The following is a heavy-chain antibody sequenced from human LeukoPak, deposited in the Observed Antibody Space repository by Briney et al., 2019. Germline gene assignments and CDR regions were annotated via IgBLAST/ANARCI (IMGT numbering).Heavy chain of an antibody. CDR2: ISYSGRT. V-gene: IGHV4-39*07. CDR1: GDSISGSSYY. J-gene: IGHJ5*02. Sequence: SETLSLTCTVSGDSISGSSYYWTWVRQPPGKGLEWVASISYSGRTYYNPSLKSRVTISVDTSKNQFSLKLSSVTAADTAVYYCARASRGAAGKRWFDPWGQGTLVTVSS. CDR3: ARASRGAAGKRWFDP. D-gene: IGHD6-13*01.